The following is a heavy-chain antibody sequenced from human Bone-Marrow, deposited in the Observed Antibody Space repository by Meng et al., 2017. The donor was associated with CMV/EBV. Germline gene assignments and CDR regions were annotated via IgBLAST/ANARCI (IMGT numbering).Heavy chain of an antibody. CDR1: GFTFSSYA. CDR2: ISGSGGST. D-gene: IGHD2-2*01. Sequence: GGSLRLSCAASGFTFSSYAMSWVRQAPGKGLEWVSAISGSGGSTYYADSVKGRFTISRDNSKNKLYLQMNSLRAEDTAVYYCAKDRYCSSISCYGGFDYWGQGTLVTVSS. V-gene: IGHV3-23*01. CDR3: AKDRYCSSISCYGGFDY. J-gene: IGHJ4*02.